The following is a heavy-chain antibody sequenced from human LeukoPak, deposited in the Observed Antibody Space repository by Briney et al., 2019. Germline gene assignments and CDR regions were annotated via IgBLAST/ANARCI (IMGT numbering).Heavy chain of an antibody. CDR1: GGSISSGSYY. Sequence: SQTLSLTCTVSGGSISSGSYYWSWIRQPAGKGLEWIGRIYTSGSTNYNPSLKSRVTISVDTSRNQFSLKLSSVTAADTAVYYCARDRTQYYFDYWGQGTLVTVSS. CDR3: ARDRTQYYFDY. V-gene: IGHV4-61*02. J-gene: IGHJ4*02. CDR2: IYTSGST.